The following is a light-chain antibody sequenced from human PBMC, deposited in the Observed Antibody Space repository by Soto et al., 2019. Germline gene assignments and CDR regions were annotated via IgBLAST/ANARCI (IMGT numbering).Light chain of an antibody. Sequence: AIQMTQSPSSLSASVGDRVTITCRASQGIRTDLGWYQQKPGKAPKLLIYDASNLQSGVPSRFSGNGSGTDFTLTISSLQPEDFATYYCLQDYDYPRTFGQGTKVEIK. V-gene: IGKV1-6*01. CDR1: QGIRTD. CDR3: LQDYDYPRT. J-gene: IGKJ1*01. CDR2: DAS.